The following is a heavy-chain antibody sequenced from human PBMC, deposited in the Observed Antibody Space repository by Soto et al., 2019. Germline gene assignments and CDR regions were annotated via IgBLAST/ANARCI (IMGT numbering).Heavy chain of an antibody. J-gene: IGHJ4*02. CDR1: GFTFSSYA. D-gene: IGHD6-19*01. CDR3: ARRGTIAVAGIVDY. CDR2: ISGSGGST. Sequence: TGGSLRLSCAASGFTFSSYAMSWVRQAPGKGLEWVSAISGSGGSTYYADSVKGRFTISRDNSKNTLYLQMNSLRAEDTAVYYCARRGTIAVAGIVDYWGQGTLVTVSS. V-gene: IGHV3-23*01.